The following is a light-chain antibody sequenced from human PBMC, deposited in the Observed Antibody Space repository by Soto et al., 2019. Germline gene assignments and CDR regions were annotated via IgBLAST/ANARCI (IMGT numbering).Light chain of an antibody. CDR3: SSYAGSNNLGV. Sequence: QSALTQPPSASGSRGQSVTISCTGTSSDVGGYNYVSWYQQHPGKAPNLMIYEVSKRPSGVPDRFSGSKSGNTASLTVSGLQPEDEADYSCSSYAGSNNLGVFGGGTKVTVL. J-gene: IGLJ3*02. V-gene: IGLV2-8*01. CDR2: EVS. CDR1: SSDVGGYNY.